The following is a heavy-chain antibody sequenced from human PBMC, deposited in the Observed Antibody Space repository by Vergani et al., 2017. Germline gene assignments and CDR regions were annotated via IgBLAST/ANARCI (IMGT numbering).Heavy chain of an antibody. D-gene: IGHD6-13*01. CDR3: ARDSLDSPDIAD. J-gene: IGHJ4*02. Sequence: QVQLVESGGGVVKPGRSLRLSCAASGFTFSSYGMHWVRQAPGKGLEWVAVIWYDGSNKYYADSVKGRFTISRDNSKNTLYLQMNSLRAEDTAVYYCARDSLDSPDIADWGQGTLVTVSS. CDR2: IWYDGSNK. CDR1: GFTFSSYG. V-gene: IGHV3-33*01.